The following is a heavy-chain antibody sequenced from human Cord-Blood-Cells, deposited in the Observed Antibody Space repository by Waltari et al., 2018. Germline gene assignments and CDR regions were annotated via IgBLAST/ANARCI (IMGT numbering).Heavy chain of an antibody. CDR2: INHNGGT. J-gene: IGHJ3*02. CDR3: ARLRANWGTHAFDI. V-gene: IGHV4-34*01. Sequence: QVQLQQWGAGLLKPSETLSLTCAVYGGSFSGYYWSWIRQPPGKGLEWIGEINHNGGTSYNPSRKSGVTRSVDTSKNQFSLQLSSVTAADTAVYYCARLRANWGTHAFDIWGQGTMVTVSS. D-gene: IGHD7-27*01. CDR1: GGSFSGYY.